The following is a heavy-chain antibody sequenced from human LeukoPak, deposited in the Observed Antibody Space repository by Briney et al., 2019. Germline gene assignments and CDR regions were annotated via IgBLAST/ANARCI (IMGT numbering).Heavy chain of an antibody. J-gene: IGHJ4*02. D-gene: IGHD1-26*01. CDR2: ISGSGGST. Sequence: GGSLRLSCTASGFTFSSYAMSWVRQAPGKGLEWVSAISGSGGSTYYADSVKGRFTISRDNSKNTLYLQMNSLRAEDTAVYYCAKRKGGSYSYYFDYWGQGTLVTVSS. CDR3: AKRKGGSYSYYFDY. CDR1: GFTFSSYA. V-gene: IGHV3-23*01.